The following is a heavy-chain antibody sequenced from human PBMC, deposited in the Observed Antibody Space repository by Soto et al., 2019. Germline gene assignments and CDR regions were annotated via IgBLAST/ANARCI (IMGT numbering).Heavy chain of an antibody. V-gene: IGHV3-21*01. CDR1: GFTFSSYS. J-gene: IGHJ4*02. Sequence: PGGSLRLSCAASGFTFSSYSMNWVRQAPGKGLEWVSSISSSSSYIYYADSVKGRFTISRDNAKNSLYLQMNSLRAEDTAVYYCARGAHCSGGSCYHFDYWGQGTLVTVSS. CDR2: ISSSSSYI. CDR3: ARGAHCSGGSCYHFDY. D-gene: IGHD2-15*01.